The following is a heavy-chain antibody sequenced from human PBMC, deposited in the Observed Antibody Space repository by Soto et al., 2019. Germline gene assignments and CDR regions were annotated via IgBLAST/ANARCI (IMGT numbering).Heavy chain of an antibody. J-gene: IGHJ3*01. V-gene: IGHV2-5*01. CDR3: AHSFVSRYGFDV. Sequence: QITLKESGPTLVKPTQTLTLTCNFSGFSLTTDGVGVGWIRQPPGNTLEWLALIYWHDEKRYHSSPKNRLTVTKDTSRTQVVLTRTDMQPVDTATYFCAHSFVSRYGFDVWGYGTTVTVSS. D-gene: IGHD2-21*01. CDR2: IYWHDEK. CDR1: GFSLTTDGVG.